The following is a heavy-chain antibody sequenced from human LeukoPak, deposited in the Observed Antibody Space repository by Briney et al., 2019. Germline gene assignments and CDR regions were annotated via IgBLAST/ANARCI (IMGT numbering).Heavy chain of an antibody. J-gene: IGHJ3*01. Sequence: GESLKISCKGSGYSFTTYWIGWVRQMPGKGLEWMGIIYPGDSETRYSPSFQGQVTMSADRSISTAYLQWNSLKASDTAMYYCAEQQGVYDAFDFWGQGTMVTVSS. D-gene: IGHD6-13*01. CDR3: AEQQGVYDAFDF. CDR2: IYPGDSET. CDR1: GYSFTTYW. V-gene: IGHV5-51*01.